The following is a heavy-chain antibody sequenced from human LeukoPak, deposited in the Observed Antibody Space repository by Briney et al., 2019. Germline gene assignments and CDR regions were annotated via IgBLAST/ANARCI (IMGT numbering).Heavy chain of an antibody. CDR2: IYTSGST. D-gene: IGHD2-15*01. J-gene: IGHJ4*02. Sequence: SETLSLTCTVSGGSISSGSYYWSWIRQPAGKGLEWIGRIYTSGSTNYNPSLKSRVTMSVDTSKNQFSLKLSSVTAADTAVYYCARSLYCSGGSCYSVDYWGQGTLVTVSS. CDR1: GGSISSGSYY. CDR3: ARSLYCSGGSCYSVDY. V-gene: IGHV4-61*02.